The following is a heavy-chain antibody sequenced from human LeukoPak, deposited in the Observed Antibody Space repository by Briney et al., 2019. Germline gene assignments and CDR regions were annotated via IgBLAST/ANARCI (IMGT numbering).Heavy chain of an antibody. Sequence: GGSLRLSCAASGFTFSSYGMHWVRQAPGKGLEWVAVISYDGSNKYYADSVKGRFTISRDNSKNTLYLQMNSLRAEDTAVYYCAKVAVEYYYGSGSFDYWGQGTLVTVSS. D-gene: IGHD3-10*01. CDR2: ISYDGSNK. CDR3: AKVAVEYYYGSGSFDY. V-gene: IGHV3-30*18. CDR1: GFTFSSYG. J-gene: IGHJ4*02.